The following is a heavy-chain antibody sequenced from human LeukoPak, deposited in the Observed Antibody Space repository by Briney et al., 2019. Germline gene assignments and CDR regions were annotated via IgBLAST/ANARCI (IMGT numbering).Heavy chain of an antibody. V-gene: IGHV3-30*02. CDR3: AKGYHNSWYSDYMDV. Sequence: GGSLRLSCAASEFTFSSYGMHWVRQAPGKGLEWVAFIRYDGSNKYYADSVKGRFTISRDNSKNMLYLQMNSLRAEDTALYYCAKGYHNSWYSDYMDVWGKGTTVTVSS. CDR1: EFTFSSYG. J-gene: IGHJ6*03. D-gene: IGHD6-13*01. CDR2: IRYDGSNK.